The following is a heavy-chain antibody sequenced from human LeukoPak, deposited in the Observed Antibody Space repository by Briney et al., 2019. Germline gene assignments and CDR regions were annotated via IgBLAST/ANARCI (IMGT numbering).Heavy chain of an antibody. CDR1: GFTFSRCG. V-gene: IGHV3-33*01. J-gene: IGHJ5*02. CDR2: IYSDGRNE. D-gene: IGHD1-26*01. CDR3: ATSLVGATNGWFDP. Sequence: GRSLRLSCVASGFTFSRCGMHWVRQAPGKGLEWVAVIYSDGRNEYYADSVEGRFTISRDNSKNTLNLQMNSLRAEDTAVYYCATSLVGATNGWFDPWGQGTLVTVSS.